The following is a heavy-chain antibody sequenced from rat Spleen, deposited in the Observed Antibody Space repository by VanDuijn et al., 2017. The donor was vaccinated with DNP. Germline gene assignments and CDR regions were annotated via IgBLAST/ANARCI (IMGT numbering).Heavy chain of an antibody. D-gene: IGHD1-5*01. CDR2: ISYDGFRT. CDR1: GFTFNNYW. CDR3: ARHEEQPWFAY. J-gene: IGHJ3*01. V-gene: IGHV5-29*01. Sequence: EVQLMESGGDLVQPGRSLKLSCGASGFTFNNYWMTWIRQVPGKGLEWVATISYDGFRTYHRDSVKGRFTISRDNSKSTLYLQMDSLRSEDTATYYCARHEEQPWFAYWGQGTLVTVSS.